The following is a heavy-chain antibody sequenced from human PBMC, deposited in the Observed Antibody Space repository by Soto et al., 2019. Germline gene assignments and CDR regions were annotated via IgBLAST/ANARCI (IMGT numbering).Heavy chain of an antibody. CDR3: ARDRGGYGVFDY. CDR1: AGSISSDGFY. D-gene: IGHD5-12*01. V-gene: IGHV4-31*03. J-gene: IGHJ4*02. CDR2: IYHSGGT. Sequence: SETLSLTCSVSAGSISSDGFYWNWIRQPPGRGLEWIGYIYHSGGTYSSPSLRSRVTISVDTSKNQFTLKLSSVTAADTAVYFCARDRGGYGVFDYWGQGXLVTVYS.